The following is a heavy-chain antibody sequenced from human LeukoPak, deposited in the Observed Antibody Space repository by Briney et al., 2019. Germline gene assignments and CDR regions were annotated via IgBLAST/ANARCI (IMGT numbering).Heavy chain of an antibody. V-gene: IGHV3-23*01. Sequence: GGPLRLSCAASGLTFDSYAMSWVPRSPGKGLEWGAAISGSGGRSYYADPAKARFPIPRDNSKNTLYLQMNSLSAEHTAVYSCAKDDYYYASRSPGYWGQGTLVTVSS. CDR3: AKDDYYYASRSPGY. J-gene: IGHJ4*02. CDR1: GLTFDSYA. CDR2: ISGSGGRS. D-gene: IGHD3-22*01.